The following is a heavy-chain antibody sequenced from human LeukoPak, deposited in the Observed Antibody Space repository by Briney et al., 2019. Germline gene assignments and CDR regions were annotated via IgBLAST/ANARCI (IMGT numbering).Heavy chain of an antibody. J-gene: IGHJ3*02. CDR1: GGSISSYY. V-gene: IGHV4-59*08. D-gene: IGHD2-2*01. CDR2: IYYSGST. CDR3: ARIPTNAVPAAHNGFDI. Sequence: PSETLSLTCSVPGGSISSYYWSWIRQPPGKGLEWGGYIYYSGSTNYNPSLKSRVTISVDTSKNQFSLKLSSVTAADTAVYYCARIPTNAVPAAHNGFDIWGQGTMLTVSS.